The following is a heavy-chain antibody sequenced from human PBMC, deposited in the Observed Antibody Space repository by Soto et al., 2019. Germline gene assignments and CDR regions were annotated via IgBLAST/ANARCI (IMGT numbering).Heavy chain of an antibody. J-gene: IGHJ4*02. CDR3: ASHHPYCSGGSSFPDY. Sequence: PGGSLRLSCAASGFTFSSFWMSWVRQAPGKGLEWVANIKQDGSEKYYVDSVKGRFTISRDNAKNSLYLQMNSLRAEDTAVYYCASHHPYCSGGSSFPDYWGQGTLVTVSS. CDR2: IKQDGSEK. V-gene: IGHV3-7*01. D-gene: IGHD2-15*01. CDR1: GFTFSSFW.